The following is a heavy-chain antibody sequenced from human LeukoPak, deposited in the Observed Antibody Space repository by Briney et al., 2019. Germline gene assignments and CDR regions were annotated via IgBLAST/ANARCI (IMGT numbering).Heavy chain of an antibody. J-gene: IGHJ4*02. D-gene: IGHD4-23*01. V-gene: IGHV3-53*01. CDR2: IYSGGST. Sequence: GGSLRLSCAASGFTFSSYAMSWVRQAPGKGLEWVSVIYSGGSTYYADSVKGRFTISRDNSKNTLYLQMNSLRAEDTAVYYCARTTVVKAFDYWGQGTLVTVSS. CDR1: GFTFSSYA. CDR3: ARTTVVKAFDY.